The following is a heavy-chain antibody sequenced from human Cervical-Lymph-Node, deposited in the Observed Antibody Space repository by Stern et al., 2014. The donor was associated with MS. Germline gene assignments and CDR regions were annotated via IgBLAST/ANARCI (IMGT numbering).Heavy chain of an antibody. J-gene: IGHJ4*02. D-gene: IGHD2-8*01. CDR2: ISSSSSYI. CDR3: ARENMVPYFDY. Sequence: EVQLEESGGGLVQPGGSLRLSCVASEFTFSNYAMNWVRQAPGKGLEWVSSISSSSSYIYYADSVKGRFTISRDNAKNSLYLQMNSLRAEDTAVYYCARENMVPYFDYWGQGTLVTVSS. V-gene: IGHV3-21*01. CDR1: EFTFSNYA.